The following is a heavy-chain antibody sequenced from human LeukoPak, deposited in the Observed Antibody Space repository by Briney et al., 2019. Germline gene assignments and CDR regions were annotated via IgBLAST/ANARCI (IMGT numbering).Heavy chain of an antibody. D-gene: IGHD5-24*01. CDR2: IYYSGST. CDR1: GGSISSSSYY. CDR3: ARVKDGYKAGTTLLDY. Sequence: SETLSLTCTVSGGSISSSSYYWGWIRQPPGKGLEWIGSIYYSGSTYYNPSLKSRVTISVDTSKNQFSLKLSSVTAADTAVYYCARVKDGYKAGTTLLDYWGQGTLVTVSS. V-gene: IGHV4-39*07. J-gene: IGHJ4*02.